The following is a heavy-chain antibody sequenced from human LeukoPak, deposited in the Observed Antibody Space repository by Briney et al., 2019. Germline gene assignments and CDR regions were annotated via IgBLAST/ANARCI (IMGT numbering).Heavy chain of an antibody. D-gene: IGHD1-26*01. J-gene: IGHJ5*02. CDR2: ISGSGGST. Sequence: GGSLRLSCAASGFTFSSYAMSWVRQAPGKGLEWVSAISGSGGSTYYAASVKGRFTISRDNSKNTLYLQMNSLKAEDTAVYYCAKDTYSPNGNWFDPWGQGTLVTVSS. CDR3: AKDTYSPNGNWFDP. CDR1: GFTFSSYA. V-gene: IGHV3-23*01.